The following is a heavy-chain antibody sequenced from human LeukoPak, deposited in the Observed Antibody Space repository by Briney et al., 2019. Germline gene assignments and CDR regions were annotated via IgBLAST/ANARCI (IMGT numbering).Heavy chain of an antibody. CDR1: GYSFTGYY. V-gene: IGHV1-2*02. Sequence: ASVKVSCEASGYSFTGYYMQWVRLAPGHRLEWMGWINPNSGGTNYAQKFQGRVTMTRDTPISTAYMELSRLRSDDTTVYYCATREGDYYDSSGYGTLIMWGVDYWGHGNLV. J-gene: IGHJ4*01. D-gene: IGHD3-22*01. CDR3: ATREGDYYDSSGYGTLIMWGVDY. CDR2: INPNSGGT.